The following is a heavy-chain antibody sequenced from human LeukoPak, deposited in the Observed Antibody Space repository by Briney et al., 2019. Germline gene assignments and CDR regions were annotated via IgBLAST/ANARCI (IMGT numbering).Heavy chain of an antibody. J-gene: IGHJ6*02. CDR1: GASITVYY. Sequence: SETLFLTCTVSGASITVYYSSWIRRPPRKGLEWIGYFHKTGSTNYNPSLTSPLTLSITTSKNKSSLRLDSVTTAHTAVYYCARLPPLAPAGTTYYHAMDVWGQGTTVTVSS. V-gene: IGHV4-59*08. CDR2: FHKTGST. CDR3: ARLPPLAPAGTTYYHAMDV. D-gene: IGHD1-14*01.